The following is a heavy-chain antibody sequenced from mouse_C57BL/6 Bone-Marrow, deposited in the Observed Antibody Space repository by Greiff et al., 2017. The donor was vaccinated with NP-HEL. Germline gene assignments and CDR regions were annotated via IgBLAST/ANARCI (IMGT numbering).Heavy chain of an antibody. Sequence: VQLQQSGPELVKPGASVKISCKASGYTFTDYYMNWVKQSHGKSLEWIGDINPNNGGTSYNQKFKGKATLTVDKSSSTAYMELRSLTSEDSAVYYCGRKMRNWERDYYFDYWGQGTTLTVSS. J-gene: IGHJ2*01. CDR3: GRKMRNWERDYYFDY. CDR1: GYTFTDYY. CDR2: INPNNGGT. V-gene: IGHV1-26*01. D-gene: IGHD4-1*01.